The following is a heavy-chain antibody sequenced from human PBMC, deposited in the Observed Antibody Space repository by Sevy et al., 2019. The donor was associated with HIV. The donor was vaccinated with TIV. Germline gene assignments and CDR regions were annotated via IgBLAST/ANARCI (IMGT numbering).Heavy chain of an antibody. CDR1: GYTFNTYR. CDR3: ARAYCSGGRCYSLAY. V-gene: IGHV1-18*01. D-gene: IGHD2-15*01. Sequence: ASVKVSCKASGYTFNTYRISWVRQAPGQGLELMGWVSARNGDTNYAQKFQGRVNMITDTSTSTAYMDLRSLRSDDTAIYYCARAYCSGGRCYSLAYWGQGTLVTVSS. CDR2: VSARNGDT. J-gene: IGHJ4*02.